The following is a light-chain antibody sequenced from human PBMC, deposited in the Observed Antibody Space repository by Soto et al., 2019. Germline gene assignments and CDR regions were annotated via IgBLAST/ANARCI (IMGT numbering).Light chain of an antibody. V-gene: IGLV1-40*01. CDR3: QSYASSLSGPVV. J-gene: IGLJ2*01. CDR1: SSNIGAGYD. Sequence: QSVLTQPPSVSGAPGQRVTISCTGSSSNIGAGYDVHWYQQLPGTAPKLLIYGNSNRPSGVPDRFSASKSATSASLAITGLQAEDEADYYCQSYASSLSGPVVFGGGTKLTVL. CDR2: GNS.